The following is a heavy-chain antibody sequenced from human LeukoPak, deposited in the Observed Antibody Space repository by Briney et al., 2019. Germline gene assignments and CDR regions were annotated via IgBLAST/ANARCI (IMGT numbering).Heavy chain of an antibody. CDR1: GGSISSYY. J-gene: IGHJ6*03. CDR2: IYYSGST. V-gene: IGHV4-59*01. Sequence: SETLSLTCSVSGGTVSGGSISSYYWSWIRRSPGKGLEWIGYIYYSGSTNYNPPLKSRVTISVDTSKNQFSLKLSSVTAADTAAYYCATMGNSGSYPFYYYYMDVWGKGTTVTVSS. CDR3: ATMGNSGSYPFYYYYMDV. D-gene: IGHD3-10*01.